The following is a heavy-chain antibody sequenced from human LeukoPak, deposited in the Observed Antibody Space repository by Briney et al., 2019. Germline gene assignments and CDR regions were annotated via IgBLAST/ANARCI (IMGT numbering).Heavy chain of an antibody. V-gene: IGHV5-51*01. Sequence: GESLKISCKASGYSFTNYWIAWVRQMPGKGLEWMGIIYPGDSDTTYSPSFQGQVTISADKSIRTAYLQWSSLKASDTAMYYCARHYGGNSIDYWGQGTLVTVSS. CDR3: ARHYGGNSIDY. CDR1: GYSFTNYW. CDR2: IYPGDSDT. D-gene: IGHD4-23*01. J-gene: IGHJ4*02.